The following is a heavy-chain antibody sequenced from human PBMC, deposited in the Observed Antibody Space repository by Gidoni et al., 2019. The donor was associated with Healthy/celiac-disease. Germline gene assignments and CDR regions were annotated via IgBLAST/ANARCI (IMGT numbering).Heavy chain of an antibody. D-gene: IGHD3-10*01. V-gene: IGHV4-39*01. CDR2: IYYSGST. J-gene: IGHJ4*02. Sequence: QLQLQESGPGLVKPSETLSLTCTASGGSISSSSYYWGRLRQPPGKGLEWIGSIYYSGSTYYTPSLKSRVTISVDTSKNQFSLKLSSVTAADTAVYYCARQNPYYYGSGSYYNWGGDYWGQGTLVTVSS. CDR3: ARQNPYYYGSGSYYNWGGDY. CDR1: GGSISSSSYY.